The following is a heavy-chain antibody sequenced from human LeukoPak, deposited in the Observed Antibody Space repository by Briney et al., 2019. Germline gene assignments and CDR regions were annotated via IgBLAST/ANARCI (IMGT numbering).Heavy chain of an antibody. CDR1: GYTFTNYG. CDR2: ISLYNGNP. J-gene: IGHJ4*02. D-gene: IGHD3-16*01. V-gene: IGHV1-18*01. Sequence: SVKVSCKASGYTFTNYGIHWVRQAPGQGLEWMGWISLYNGNPKNAQNLQGRVTMTTDTSTSTAYMELRSLRSDDTAVYYCARGPLGAAFDSWGQGTLVTVSS. CDR3: ARGPLGAAFDS.